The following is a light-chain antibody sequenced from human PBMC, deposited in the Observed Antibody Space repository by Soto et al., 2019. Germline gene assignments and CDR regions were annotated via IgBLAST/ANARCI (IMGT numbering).Light chain of an antibody. Sequence: DIQMTQSPSTPSASVGGRFAITCRASQSISSWLAWYQQKPRKAPKVLIYSSSTLESGVPSRFSGSGSGTEFTLTISSPQPDDFATYYCQQYYTLSTFGPGTKVDIK. J-gene: IGKJ1*01. CDR2: SSS. CDR3: QQYYTLST. CDR1: QSISSW. V-gene: IGKV1-5*03.